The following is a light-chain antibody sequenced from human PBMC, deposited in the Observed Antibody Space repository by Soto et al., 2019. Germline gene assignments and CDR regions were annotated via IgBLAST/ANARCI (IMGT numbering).Light chain of an antibody. V-gene: IGKV3-20*01. J-gene: IGKJ3*01. CDR3: QQYGRSPFT. CDR1: QSVSSSY. CDR2: GAS. Sequence: EIVLTQSPGTLSLSPGERATLSCRASQSVSSSYLAWYQQKPGQAPRFLIYGASSRATGIPGRFSGSGSGTDFTLTISRLEPEDFAVYYCQQYGRSPFTFGPGTKVDIK.